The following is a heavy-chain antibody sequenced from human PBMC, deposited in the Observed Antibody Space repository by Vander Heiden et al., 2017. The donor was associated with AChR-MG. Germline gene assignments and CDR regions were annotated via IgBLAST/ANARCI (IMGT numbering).Heavy chain of an antibody. D-gene: IGHD2-8*01. CDR1: GGPTSHGYY. Sequence: QVHLQASGPGLVKPSGTLPLTCYVPGGPTSHGYYLRWVRQPPGKGLEWIGEIFSSDKNTHNPSLERRVTMSVDTSGNHLSLNLNSVTAADTAVYYCARNGEYSMDVWGKGTTVTVSS. J-gene: IGHJ6*03. CDR2: IFSSDKN. V-gene: IGHV4-4*02. CDR3: ARNGEYSMDV.